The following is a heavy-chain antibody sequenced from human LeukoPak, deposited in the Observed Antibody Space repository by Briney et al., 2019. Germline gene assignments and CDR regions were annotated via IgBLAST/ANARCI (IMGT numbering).Heavy chain of an antibody. CDR3: AREAFYGSGTNWFDL. V-gene: IGHV4-59*01. CDR1: GGSISSYY. J-gene: IGHJ5*02. D-gene: IGHD3-10*01. CDR2: IHYTGST. Sequence: PSETLSLTCNVSGGSISSYYWSWIRQSPGKGLEWIGYIHYTGSTIYNPSLKSRVTISLHTSKKQFSLKLTSVTTADTAVYYCAREAFYGSGTNWFDLWGQGTLVTVSS.